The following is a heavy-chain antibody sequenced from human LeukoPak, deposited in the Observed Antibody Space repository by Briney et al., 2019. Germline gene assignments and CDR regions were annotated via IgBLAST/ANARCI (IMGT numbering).Heavy chain of an antibody. CDR3: ARVNKVAAAGTFDY. CDR1: GGSISSGGYY. V-gene: IGHV4-31*03. J-gene: IGHJ4*02. CDR2: IYYSGST. Sequence: PSETLSLTCTVSGGSISSGGYYWSWIRQHPGKGLEWIGYIYYSGSTYYNPSLKSRVTISVDTSKNQFSLKLSSVTAADTAAYYCARVNKVAAAGTFDYWGQGTLVTVSS. D-gene: IGHD6-13*01.